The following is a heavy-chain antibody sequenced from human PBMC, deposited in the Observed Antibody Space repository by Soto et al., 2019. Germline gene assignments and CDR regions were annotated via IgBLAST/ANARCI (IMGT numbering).Heavy chain of an antibody. D-gene: IGHD4-17*01. Sequence: PSETLSLTCTVSGGSISSYYWSWIRQPPGKGLEWIGYIYYSGSTNYNPSLKSRVTISVDTSKNQFSLKLSSVTAADTAVYYCAREAVTTWRLNYYYGMDVWGQGTTVNVSS. V-gene: IGHV4-59*01. J-gene: IGHJ6*02. CDR1: GGSISSYY. CDR2: IYYSGST. CDR3: AREAVTTWRLNYYYGMDV.